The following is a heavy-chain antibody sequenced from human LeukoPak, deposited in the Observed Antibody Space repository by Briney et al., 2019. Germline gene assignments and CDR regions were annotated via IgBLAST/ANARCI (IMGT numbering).Heavy chain of an antibody. CDR1: CGSFSGYY. J-gene: IGHJ4*02. CDR2: INHSGST. CDR3: ARRLQIAARFDY. D-gene: IGHD6-6*01. Sequence: SETLSLTCAVYCGSFSGYYWSWIRQPPGKGLEWIGEINHSGSTNYNPSLKSRVTISVDTSKNQFSLKPCSVTAADTAVYYCARRLQIAARFDYWGQGTLVTVSS. V-gene: IGHV4-34*01.